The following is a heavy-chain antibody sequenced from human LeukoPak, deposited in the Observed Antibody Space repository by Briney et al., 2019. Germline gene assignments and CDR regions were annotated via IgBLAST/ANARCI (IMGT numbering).Heavy chain of an antibody. V-gene: IGHV4-39*07. D-gene: IGHD2-21*02. J-gene: IGHJ5*02. CDR1: GGSISSSSYY. CDR2: IYYSGST. CDR3: ARGQEMTAPKTFDP. Sequence: PSETLSLTCTVSGGSISSSSYYWGWIRQPPGKGLEWIGSIYYSGSTYYNPSLKSRVTISVDTSKNQFSLKLSSVTAADTAVYYCARGQEMTAPKTFDPWGQGTLVTVSS.